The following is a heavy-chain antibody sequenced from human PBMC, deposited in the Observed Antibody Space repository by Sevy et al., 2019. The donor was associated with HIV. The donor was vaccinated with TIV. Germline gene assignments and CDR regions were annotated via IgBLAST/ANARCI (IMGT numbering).Heavy chain of an antibody. Sequence: GGSLRLSCAASGFTFDDYAMHWVRQAPGKDLEWVSGISWNSGSIGYADSVKGRFTISRDNAKNSLYLQMNSLRAEDTALYYCAKDMQEKGAYCSSTSCYTGPDYWGQGTLVTVSS. V-gene: IGHV3-9*01. CDR1: GFTFDDYA. CDR2: ISWNSGSI. D-gene: IGHD2-2*02. CDR3: AKDMQEKGAYCSSTSCYTGPDY. J-gene: IGHJ4*02.